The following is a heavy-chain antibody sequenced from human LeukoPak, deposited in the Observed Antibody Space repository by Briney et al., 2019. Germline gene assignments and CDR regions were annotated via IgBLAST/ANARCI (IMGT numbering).Heavy chain of an antibody. J-gene: IGHJ5*02. CDR3: ARVAAGTYWFDP. V-gene: IGHV3-30*03. CDR2: MSSDGTNK. CDR1: GFTFSSYG. D-gene: IGHD6-13*01. Sequence: GGSLRLSCAASGFTFSSYGMHWVRQAPGKGLEWVAAMSSDGTNKYYADSVKGRFTISRDNSKNTLYLQMNSLRAEDTAVYYCARVAAGTYWFDPWGQGTLVTVSS.